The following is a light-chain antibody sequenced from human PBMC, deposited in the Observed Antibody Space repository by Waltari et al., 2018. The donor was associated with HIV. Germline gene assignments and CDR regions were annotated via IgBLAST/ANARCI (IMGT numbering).Light chain of an antibody. Sequence: QSVLTQPPSVSGAPGQRVTISCTGSSSNLGAGYDVNWYQQHPGAAPKLLIFANTNRPSGVPDRFSGSKSGTSASLAITGVQAEDEAVYYCQSYDSSLSEGVFGGGTKLAVL. CDR1: SSNLGAGYD. J-gene: IGLJ3*02. V-gene: IGLV1-40*01. CDR2: ANT. CDR3: QSYDSSLSEGV.